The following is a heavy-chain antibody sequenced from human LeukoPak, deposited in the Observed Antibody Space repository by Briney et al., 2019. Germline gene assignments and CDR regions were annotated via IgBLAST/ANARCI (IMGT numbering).Heavy chain of an antibody. D-gene: IGHD1-26*01. Sequence: PSETLSLTCAVSGGSITSVNLWAWVRQPPGKGLEWVGEMYLSGTTTCNPSLRGRATISLDRSKNQVSLRLNSVTAADTALYYCVGLVGRYSNGMYYYFDYWGQGILVTVSS. CDR1: GGSITSVNL. CDR3: VGLVGRYSNGMYYYFDY. CDR2: MYLSGTT. V-gene: IGHV4-4*02. J-gene: IGHJ4*02.